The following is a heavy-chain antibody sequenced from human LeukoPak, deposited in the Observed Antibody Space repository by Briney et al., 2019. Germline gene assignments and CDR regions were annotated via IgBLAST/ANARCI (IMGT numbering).Heavy chain of an antibody. D-gene: IGHD3-22*01. Sequence: GGSLRLSCSASGFTFSSYAMHWVRQAPGKGLEYVSTVSNNGDSTYYADSVKGRFTISRDNAKNSLYLQMNSLRAEDTALYYCARGVYYYDSSGYYILGYWGQGTLVTVSS. J-gene: IGHJ4*02. CDR2: VSNNGDST. V-gene: IGHV3-64*04. CDR1: GFTFSSYA. CDR3: ARGVYYYDSSGYYILGY.